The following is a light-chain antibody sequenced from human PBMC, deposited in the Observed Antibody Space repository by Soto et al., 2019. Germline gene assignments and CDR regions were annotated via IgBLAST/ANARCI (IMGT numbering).Light chain of an antibody. CDR3: SSYAGSNNVV. V-gene: IGLV2-8*01. CDR1: SSDVGVYNY. J-gene: IGLJ2*01. Sequence: QSALTQPPAASGSPGQSVTISCTGTSSDVGVYNYVSWYQQHPGKAPKLLIYEVSNRPSGVPDRFSGSKSGNTASLSVSGLQAEDEADFYCSSYAGSNNVVFGGGTQLTVL. CDR2: EVS.